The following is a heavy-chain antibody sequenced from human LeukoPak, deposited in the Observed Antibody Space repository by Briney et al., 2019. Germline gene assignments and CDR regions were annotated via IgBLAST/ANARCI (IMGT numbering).Heavy chain of an antibody. V-gene: IGHV4-34*01. CDR3: ASDAVVPAATVY. CDR1: GGSLSGYY. J-gene: IGHJ4*02. Sequence: SETLSLTCAVYGGSLSGYYWSWIRQPPGKGLEWIGEINHSGSTNYNPSLKSRVTISVDTSKNQFSLKLSSVTAADTAVYYCASDAVVPAATVYWGQGTLVTVSS. CDR2: INHSGST. D-gene: IGHD2-2*01.